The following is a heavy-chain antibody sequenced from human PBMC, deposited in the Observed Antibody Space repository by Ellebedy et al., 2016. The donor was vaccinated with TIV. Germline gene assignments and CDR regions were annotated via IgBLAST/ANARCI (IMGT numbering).Heavy chain of an antibody. CDR1: GGSISSGGYY. CDR3: ARDQWQEYFQH. V-gene: IGHV4-31*03. D-gene: IGHD6-19*01. Sequence: SETLSLXCTVSGGSISSGGYYWSWIRQHPGKGLEWIGYIYYSGSTYYNPSLKSRVTISVDTSKNQFSLKLSSVTAADTAVYYCARDQWQEYFQHWGQGTLVTVSS. CDR2: IYYSGST. J-gene: IGHJ1*01.